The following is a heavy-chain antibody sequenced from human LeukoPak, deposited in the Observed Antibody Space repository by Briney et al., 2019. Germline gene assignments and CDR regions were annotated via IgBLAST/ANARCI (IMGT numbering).Heavy chain of an antibody. Sequence: SETLSLTCTVSGDSISDHYWSWIRQPPGKGLEWIGHIYYSGSINYNPSLKSRVTISVDTSKNQFSLKLSSVTAADTAVYYCARGANFYYYGMDVWGQGTTVTVSS. J-gene: IGHJ6*02. CDR3: ARGANFYYYGMDV. CDR1: GDSISDHY. V-gene: IGHV4-59*11. D-gene: IGHD4/OR15-4a*01. CDR2: IYYSGSI.